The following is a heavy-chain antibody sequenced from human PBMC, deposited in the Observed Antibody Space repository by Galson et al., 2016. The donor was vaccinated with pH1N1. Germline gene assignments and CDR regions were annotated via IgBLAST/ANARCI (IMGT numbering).Heavy chain of an antibody. V-gene: IGHV3-23*01. Sequence: SLRLSCAASGFTFSSYAMSWVRQAPGKGLEWVSAISGSGGSTYYADSVKGRFTISRDNSKTTLYVQMNSLRAEDTAVYYCAKTLTHDEIYDAFDIWGQGTMVTVSS. CDR1: GFTFSSYA. D-gene: IGHD2/OR15-2a*01. J-gene: IGHJ3*02. CDR3: AKTLTHDEIYDAFDI. CDR2: ISGSGGST.